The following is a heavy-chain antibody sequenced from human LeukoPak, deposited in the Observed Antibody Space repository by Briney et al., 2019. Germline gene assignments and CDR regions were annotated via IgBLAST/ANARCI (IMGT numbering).Heavy chain of an antibody. V-gene: IGHV3-48*04. CDR1: GFTFSSYG. J-gene: IGHJ4*02. CDR3: ARASGYPPWDY. Sequence: GGSLRLSCAASGFTFSSYGMHWVRQAPGKGVEWVSYISSSGSTIYYADSVKGRFTISRDNAKNSLYLQMNSLRAEDTAVYYCARASGYPPWDYWGQGTLATVSS. CDR2: ISSSGSTI. D-gene: IGHD3-3*01.